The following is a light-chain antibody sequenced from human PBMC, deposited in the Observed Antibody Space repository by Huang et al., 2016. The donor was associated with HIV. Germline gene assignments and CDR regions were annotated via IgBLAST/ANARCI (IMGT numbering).Light chain of an antibody. J-gene: IGKJ4*01. Sequence: DIQMTQSPASLSASVGDRGTITCQASQDITNSLNWHQQKPGKAPKLLMYDESNLETGVPSRFSGSGAGTNFSFTSSGLQPEDFATYYCQQYHRLPLTVGGGTKVEIK. CDR1: QDITNS. CDR2: DES. V-gene: IGKV1-33*01. CDR3: QQYHRLPLT.